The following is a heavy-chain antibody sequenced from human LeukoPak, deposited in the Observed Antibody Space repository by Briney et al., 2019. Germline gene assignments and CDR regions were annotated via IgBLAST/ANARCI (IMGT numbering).Heavy chain of an antibody. CDR3: ASYYDFWSGYYTNAFDI. V-gene: IGHV1-69*13. D-gene: IGHD3-3*01. J-gene: IGHJ3*02. Sequence: ASVKVSCKASGGTFSSYAISWVRQAPGQGLESMGGIIPIFGTANYAQKFQGRVTITADESTSTAYMELSSLRSEDTAVYYCASYYDFWSGYYTNAFDIWGQGTMVTVSS. CDR1: GGTFSSYA. CDR2: IIPIFGTA.